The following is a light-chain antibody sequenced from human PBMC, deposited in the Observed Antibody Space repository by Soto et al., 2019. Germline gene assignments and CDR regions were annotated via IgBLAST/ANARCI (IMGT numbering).Light chain of an antibody. CDR3: QTWDTGIQV. V-gene: IGLV4-69*01. J-gene: IGLJ2*01. CDR1: SGHSTYA. Sequence: QSVLTQSPTASASLGASVKLTCTLSSGHSTYAIAWHQQQPEKGPRYLMKITSDGSHIKGDGIPDRFSGSSSGAERYLTISSLQSEDEADYYCQTWDTGIQVFGGGTKVTVL. CDR2: ITSDGSH.